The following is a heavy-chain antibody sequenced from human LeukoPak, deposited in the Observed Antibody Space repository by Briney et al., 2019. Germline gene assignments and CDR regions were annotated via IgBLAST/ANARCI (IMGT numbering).Heavy chain of an antibody. CDR3: ARGQRGFPY. CDR2: SLYSGST. D-gene: IGHD6-25*01. V-gene: IGHV4-59*01. CDR1: GGSISGYY. Sequence: SETLSLTCTVSGGSISGYYWSWIRQPPGKGLEWIGYSLYSGSTDYNPSLKSRVTISVDTSKNQFSLNLSSVTAADTAVYYCARGQRGFPYWGQGAVVTV. J-gene: IGHJ4*02.